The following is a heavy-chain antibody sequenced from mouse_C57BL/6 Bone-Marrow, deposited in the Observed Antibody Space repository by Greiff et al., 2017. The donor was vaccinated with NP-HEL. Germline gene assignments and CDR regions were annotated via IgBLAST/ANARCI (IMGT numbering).Heavy chain of an antibody. D-gene: IGHD2-10*01. CDR2: IYPGGGYT. CDR1: RYTFTNYW. CDR3: ARSYPGYFDY. Sequence: LEESGAELVRPGTSVKMSCKASRYTFTNYWIGWAKQRPGHGLEWIGDIYPGGGYTNYNEKFKGKATLTADKSSSTAYMQFSSLTSEDSAIYYCARSYPGYFDYWGQGTTLTVSS. J-gene: IGHJ2*01. V-gene: IGHV1-63*01.